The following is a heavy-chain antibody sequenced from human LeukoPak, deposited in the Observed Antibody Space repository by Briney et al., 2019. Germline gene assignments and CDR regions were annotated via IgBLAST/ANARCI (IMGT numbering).Heavy chain of an antibody. D-gene: IGHD2-15*01. CDR3: ARDDCSGGSCYSLNY. CDR2: IYYRRST. V-gene: IGHV4-39*07. CDR1: GGSISSSSYY. Sequence: SQTLSLTCTVSGGSISSSSYYWGRIRQPPGKGLEWFGRIYYRRSTTYNPSLKRRVTISLHKSKNKCSLKLSYVTAPASAVYYCARDDCSGGSCYSLNYWGQGSLVTVSS. J-gene: IGHJ4*02.